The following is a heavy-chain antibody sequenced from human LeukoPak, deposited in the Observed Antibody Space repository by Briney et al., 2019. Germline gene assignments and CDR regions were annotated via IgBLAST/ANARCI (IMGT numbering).Heavy chain of an antibody. D-gene: IGHD3-22*01. J-gene: IGHJ6*03. V-gene: IGHV3-49*04. CDR1: GFTFGVYA. CDR2: IRSKAYGGTT. Sequence: AGGSLSLSCTASGFTFGVYAMSWVRQPPGKGLEWVGFIRSKAYGGTTEYAASTKYRFTITREDSKCIDYLQMNSLKTEDTAVYDCTSATGYDSSGYCYGNYYYYMDVWGKGTTVTVSS. CDR3: TSATGYDSSGYCYGNYYYYMDV.